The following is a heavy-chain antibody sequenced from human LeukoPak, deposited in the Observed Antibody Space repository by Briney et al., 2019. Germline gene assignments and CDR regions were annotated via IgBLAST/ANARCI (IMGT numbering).Heavy chain of an antibody. J-gene: IGHJ4*02. V-gene: IGHV1-2*02. CDR2: INPNSGGT. D-gene: IGHD1-1*01. CDR1: GYTLTGYY. Sequence: ASVKVSCKASGYTLTGYYMHWVRQAPGQGLEWMGWINPNSGGTNYAQKFQGRVTMTRDTSINTAYMELSRPESDDSAVYYCAREGAGRNDYWGQGTLVTVSS. CDR3: AREGAGRNDY.